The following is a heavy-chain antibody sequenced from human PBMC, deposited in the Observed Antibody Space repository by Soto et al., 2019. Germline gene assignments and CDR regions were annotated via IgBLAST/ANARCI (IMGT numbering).Heavy chain of an antibody. D-gene: IGHD3-3*01. V-gene: IGHV1-69*13. CDR1: GGTFSSYA. CDR2: IIPIFGTA. Sequence: SVKVSCKASGGTFSSYAISWVRQAPGQGLEWMGGIIPIFGTANYAQKFQGRVTITADESTSTAYMELSSLRSEDTAVYYCACALEWSEGDYYGMDVWGQGTTVTVSS. J-gene: IGHJ6*02. CDR3: ACALEWSEGDYYGMDV.